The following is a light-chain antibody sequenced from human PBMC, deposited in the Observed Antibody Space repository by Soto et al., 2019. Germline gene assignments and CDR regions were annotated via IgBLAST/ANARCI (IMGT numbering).Light chain of an antibody. Sequence: VLAQSPGTLSLSPGERVTLSCRASQTVSSNYLAWYQQKPGQAPRLLIYGASSRATGIPGRFSGSGSGTDFTLTISRLAPEDFALYYCQQYGSSVSYTFGQGTKLEIK. CDR3: QQYGSSVSYT. J-gene: IGKJ2*01. CDR2: GAS. V-gene: IGKV3-20*01. CDR1: QTVSSNY.